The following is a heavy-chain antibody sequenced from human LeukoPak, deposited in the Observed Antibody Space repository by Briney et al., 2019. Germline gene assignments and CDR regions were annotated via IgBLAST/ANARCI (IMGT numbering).Heavy chain of an antibody. J-gene: IGHJ6*03. Sequence: KPSETLSLTCTVSGGSISSYYWSWIRQPAGKGVEWIWRIYTSGSTNYNPSLKSRVTISVDKSKNQFSLKLSSVTAADTAAYYCARESGVVTKYYYYYYMDVWGKGTTVTVSS. CDR2: IYTSGST. CDR3: ARESGVVTKYYYYYYMDV. CDR1: GGSISSYY. V-gene: IGHV4-4*07. D-gene: IGHD3-3*01.